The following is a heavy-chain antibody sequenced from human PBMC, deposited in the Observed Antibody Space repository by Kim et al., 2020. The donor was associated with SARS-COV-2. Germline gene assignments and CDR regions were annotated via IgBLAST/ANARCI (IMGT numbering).Heavy chain of an antibody. V-gene: IGHV1-58*01. D-gene: IGHD3-9*01. CDR1: GFTFTSSA. Sequence: SVKVSCNASGFTFTSSAVQWVRQARGQRLEWIGWIVVGSGNTNYAQKFQERVTITRDMSTSTAYMELSSLRSEDTAVYYCAADAPDYDILTGYYNPDYWGQGTLVTVSS. CDR3: AADAPDYDILTGYYNPDY. CDR2: IVVGSGNT. J-gene: IGHJ4*02.